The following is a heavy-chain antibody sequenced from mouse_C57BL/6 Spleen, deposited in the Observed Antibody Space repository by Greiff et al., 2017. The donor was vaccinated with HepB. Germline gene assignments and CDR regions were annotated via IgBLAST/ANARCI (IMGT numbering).Heavy chain of an antibody. CDR1: GYAFTNYL. J-gene: IGHJ3*01. CDR3: ARVLDSSGYMAWFAY. Sequence: QVQLQQSGAELVRPGTSVKVSCKASGYAFTNYLIEWVKQRPGQGLEWIGVINPGSGGTNYNEKFKGKATLTADKSSSTAYMQLSSLTSEDSAVYCCARVLDSSGYMAWFAYWGQGTLVTVSA. V-gene: IGHV1-54*01. CDR2: INPGSGGT. D-gene: IGHD3-2*02.